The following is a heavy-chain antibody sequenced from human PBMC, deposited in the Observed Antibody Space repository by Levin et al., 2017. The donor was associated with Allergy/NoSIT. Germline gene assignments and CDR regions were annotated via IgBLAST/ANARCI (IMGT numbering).Heavy chain of an antibody. Sequence: GGSLRLSCAASGFTFSSYAMSWVRQAPGKGLEWVSAISGSGGSTFYADSVKGRFTISRDNSKNTLYLQMNSLRAEDTAVYYCANPLYSGSYGDYYYYGMDVWGQGTTVTVSS. CDR2: ISGSGGST. D-gene: IGHD1-26*01. V-gene: IGHV3-23*01. J-gene: IGHJ6*02. CDR3: ANPLYSGSYGDYYYYGMDV. CDR1: GFTFSSYA.